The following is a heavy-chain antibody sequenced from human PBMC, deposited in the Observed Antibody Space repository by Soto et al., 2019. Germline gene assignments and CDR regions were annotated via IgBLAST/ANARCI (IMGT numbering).Heavy chain of an antibody. V-gene: IGHV4-39*01. D-gene: IGHD3-22*01. CDR3: ARHEYVSSSYDLLDV. CDR2: IYYTGTT. CDR1: GGSVTNINYF. Sequence: PSENLSLTCSVSGGSVTNINYFWAWIRQSPGKGLEWIANIYYTGTTFYNPSLRSRVSMTIDASKNRFSLNLSSVTASDTALYYCARHEYVSSSYDLLDVWGRGTMVTV. J-gene: IGHJ3*01.